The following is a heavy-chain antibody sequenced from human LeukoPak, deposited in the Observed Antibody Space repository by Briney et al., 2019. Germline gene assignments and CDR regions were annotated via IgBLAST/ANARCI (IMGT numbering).Heavy chain of an antibody. CDR1: GFTVSSNY. V-gene: IGHV3-21*01. J-gene: IGHJ4*02. Sequence: GGSLRLSCAASGFTVSSNYMSWVRQAPGKGLEWVSSISSSSSYIYYADSVKGRFTISRDNAKNSLYLQMNSLRAEDTAVYYCAREEDDYGDYWGQGTLVTVSS. D-gene: IGHD5-24*01. CDR2: ISSSSSYI. CDR3: AREEDDYGDY.